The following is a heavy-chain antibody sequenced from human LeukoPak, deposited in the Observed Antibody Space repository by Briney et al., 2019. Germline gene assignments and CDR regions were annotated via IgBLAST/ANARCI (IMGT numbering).Heavy chain of an antibody. J-gene: IGHJ3*02. D-gene: IGHD3-10*01. CDR3: ARGLRHNFFLRITMVRGVHDAFDI. Sequence: GASVKVSCKASGYTFTGYYMHWVRQAPGQGLEWMGWMNPNSGNTGYAQKFQGRVTITRNTSISTAYMELSSLRSEDTAVYYCARGLRHNFFLRITMVRGVHDAFDIWGQGTMVTVSS. CDR2: MNPNSGNT. CDR1: GYTFTGYY. V-gene: IGHV1-8*03.